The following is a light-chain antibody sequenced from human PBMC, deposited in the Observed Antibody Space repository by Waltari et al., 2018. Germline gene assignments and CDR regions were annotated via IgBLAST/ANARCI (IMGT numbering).Light chain of an antibody. Sequence: QSALTQPRSVSGSPGQSVTISCTGTSSDVGGYNYVSWYQQHPGKAPKLMIYDVSKRPSGVPDRFSGSKSGNTASLTISGLQAEDEADYYRCSYAGSYVVFGGGTKLTVL. CDR1: SSDVGGYNY. CDR3: CSYAGSYVV. CDR2: DVS. V-gene: IGLV2-11*01. J-gene: IGLJ2*01.